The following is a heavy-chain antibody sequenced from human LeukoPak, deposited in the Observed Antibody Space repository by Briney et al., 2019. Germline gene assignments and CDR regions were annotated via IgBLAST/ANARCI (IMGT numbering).Heavy chain of an antibody. CDR2: IYYSGST. J-gene: IGHJ4*02. D-gene: IGHD6-13*01. V-gene: IGHV4-59*01. Sequence: PSETLSLTCTVSGGSISNYFWTWIRQPPRKGLEWLGYIYYSGSTNYNPSLKSRVTISLDTSKNHFSLKLSSVTAADTAVYYCARYSAAAGRYYFDYWGQGTLVTVSS. CDR1: GGSISNYF. CDR3: ARYSAAAGRYYFDY.